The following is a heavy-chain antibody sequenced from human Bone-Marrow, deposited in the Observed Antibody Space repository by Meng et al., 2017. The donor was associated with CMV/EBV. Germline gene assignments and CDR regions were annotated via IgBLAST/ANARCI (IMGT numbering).Heavy chain of an antibody. CDR1: GGTFSSYA. V-gene: IGHV1-69*05. J-gene: IGHJ6*02. CDR2: IIPIFGTA. D-gene: IGHD6-13*01. Sequence: SVKVSCKASGGTFSSYAISWVRQAPGQGLEWMGGIIPIFGTANYAQKFQGRVTITTDESTSTAYMELSSLRSEDTAVYYCARGVESSSWYYSRLDLYGMDVWGQGTTVTVSS. CDR3: ARGVESSSWYYSRLDLYGMDV.